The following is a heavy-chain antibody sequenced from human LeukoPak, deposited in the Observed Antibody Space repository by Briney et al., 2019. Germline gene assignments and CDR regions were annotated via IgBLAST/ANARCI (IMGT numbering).Heavy chain of an antibody. Sequence: GGSLRLSCAASGFTFSSYSMNWVRQAPGKGLEWVSSISSSSSYIYYADSVKGRFTISRDNAKNSLYLQMNSLRAEDTAVYYCARDAYNWNDEGNYVDVWGKGTTVTVSS. V-gene: IGHV3-21*01. CDR2: ISSSSSYI. J-gene: IGHJ6*03. D-gene: IGHD1-1*01. CDR3: ARDAYNWNDEGNYVDV. CDR1: GFTFSSYS.